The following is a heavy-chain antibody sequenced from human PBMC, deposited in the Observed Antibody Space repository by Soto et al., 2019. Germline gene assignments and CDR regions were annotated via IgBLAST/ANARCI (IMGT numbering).Heavy chain of an antibody. CDR3: AGRLTTAASLDY. Sequence: VQLVESGGGLIHPGGSLRLSCAASGFTVSNNHMTWVRQAAGKGLELVSFVHGGGSTSYADSVKGRFTISRDNSKNTLYLQMDSLRAEDTAIYYCAGRLTTAASLDYWGRGTLVTVSS. CDR2: VHGGGST. D-gene: IGHD3-16*01. V-gene: IGHV3-53*01. CDR1: GFTVSNNH. J-gene: IGHJ4*02.